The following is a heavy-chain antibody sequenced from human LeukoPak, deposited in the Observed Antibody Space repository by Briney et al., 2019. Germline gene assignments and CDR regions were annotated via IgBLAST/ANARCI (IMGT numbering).Heavy chain of an antibody. CDR3: ARRQSAFDEY. J-gene: IGHJ4*02. D-gene: IGHD2/OR15-2a*01. CDR1: GFSFGGHS. Sequence: GGSLRLSCAASGFSFGGHSMTWVRQAPGKGLEWVSTISSTSSYIYYADSVKGRFTISRDNTQNLLYLQMSSLRVGDTAVYYCARRQSAFDEYWGQGTLVSVST. V-gene: IGHV3-21*06. CDR2: ISSTSSYI.